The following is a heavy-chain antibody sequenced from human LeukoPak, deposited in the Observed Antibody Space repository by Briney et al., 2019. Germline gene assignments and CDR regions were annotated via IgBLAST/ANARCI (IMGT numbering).Heavy chain of an antibody. D-gene: IGHD5-18*01. Sequence: PSETLSLTCTVSGGSISSSSYYWGWIRQPPGKGLEWIGSIYYSGSTYYNPSLKSRVTISVDTSKNQFPLKLSSVTAADTAVYYCARGLRGYSYGSYFDYWGQGTLVTVSS. CDR1: GGSISSSSYY. CDR3: ARGLRGYSYGSYFDY. CDR2: IYYSGST. V-gene: IGHV4-39*06. J-gene: IGHJ4*02.